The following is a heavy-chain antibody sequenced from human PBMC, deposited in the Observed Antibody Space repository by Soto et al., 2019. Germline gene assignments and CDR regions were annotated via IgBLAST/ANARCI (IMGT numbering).Heavy chain of an antibody. V-gene: IGHV3-11*01. CDR3: VRPYYSSSWFPFDR. CDR2: IDSGDGTT. J-gene: IGHJ4*02. Sequence: SLRLSCTGSVFDFGDYYMSWIRQAPGKGLEWVSYIDSGDGTTYYTDSVKGRFTISRDNAKKTVYLQMSSLRVEDTALYYCVRPYYSSSWFPFDRWGQGTLVTVSS. D-gene: IGHD6-13*01. CDR1: VFDFGDYY.